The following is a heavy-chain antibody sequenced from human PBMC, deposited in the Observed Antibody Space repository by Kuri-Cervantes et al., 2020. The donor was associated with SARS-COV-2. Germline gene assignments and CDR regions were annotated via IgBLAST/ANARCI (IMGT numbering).Heavy chain of an antibody. Sequence: SETLSLTCTVFGGSVSGYYWIWIRQPPGRGLEWVGYIYSSGRTNYNPSLKRRVTMSVGTSKKQFSLRLSAVTAADSAIYYCSRSIRVGYFDYWGQGTLVTVSS. J-gene: IGHJ4*02. CDR3: SRSIRVGYFDY. V-gene: IGHV4-59*02. CDR2: IYSSGRT. CDR1: GGSVSGYY. D-gene: IGHD1-26*01.